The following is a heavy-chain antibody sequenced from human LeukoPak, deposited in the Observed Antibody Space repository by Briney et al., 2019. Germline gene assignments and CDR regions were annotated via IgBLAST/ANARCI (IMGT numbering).Heavy chain of an antibody. V-gene: IGHV1-18*01. CDR2: NSTYNGDT. J-gene: IGHJ5*02. Sequence: SVKASCAASGYIFTIYHIIWVRAAPERGLERRGWNSTYNGDTNHTQKLQGRVSMSTETSTSPAYMELRGLRSDDTAVYFCARGGPGFSSSWYGNWFDPWGQGTLVTASS. CDR1: GYIFTIYH. CDR3: ARGGPGFSSSWYGNWFDP. D-gene: IGHD6-13*01.